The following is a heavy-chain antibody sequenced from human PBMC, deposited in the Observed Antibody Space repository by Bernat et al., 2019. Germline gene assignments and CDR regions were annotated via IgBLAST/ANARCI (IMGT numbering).Heavy chain of an antibody. D-gene: IGHD1-26*01. J-gene: IGHJ4*02. CDR1: GGSISSYY. CDR2: IYYSGST. CDR3: ARQRGLAY. V-gene: IGHV4-59*08. Sequence: QVQLQESRPGLVKPSETLSLTCTVSGGSISSYYWSWIRQPPGKGLEWIGYIYYSGSTNYNPSLKSRVTISVDTSKNQFSLKLSSVTAADTAVYYCARQRGLAYWGQGTLVTVSS.